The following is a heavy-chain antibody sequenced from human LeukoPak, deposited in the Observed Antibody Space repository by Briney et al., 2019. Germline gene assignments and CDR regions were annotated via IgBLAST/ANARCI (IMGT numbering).Heavy chain of an antibody. Sequence: GGSLRLSCAASVFTFRSYSMNWVRQAPRKGLEWVSSISSSSSYIYYADSVKGRFTISRDNAKNSLYLQMNSLRAEDTAVYYCARAGIGGSSTSCDYWGQGTLVTVSS. CDR3: ARAGIGGSSTSCDY. V-gene: IGHV3-21*01. J-gene: IGHJ4*02. CDR1: VFTFRSYS. CDR2: ISSSSSYI. D-gene: IGHD2-2*01.